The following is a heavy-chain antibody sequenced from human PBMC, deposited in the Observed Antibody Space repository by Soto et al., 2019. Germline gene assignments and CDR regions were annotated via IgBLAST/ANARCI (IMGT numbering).Heavy chain of an antibody. CDR2: ISASGGAT. D-gene: IGHD1-26*01. Sequence: LRLSCVASRFTFTSYAMSWVRQAPGKGLEWVAAISASGGATIHADSVKGRLTISRDNSKNTLYLQMNSLRAEDTAVYYCAKDVEGGSLFRGAFDYWGQGTQVTVAS. J-gene: IGHJ4*02. V-gene: IGHV3-23*01. CDR3: AKDVEGGSLFRGAFDY. CDR1: RFTFTSYA.